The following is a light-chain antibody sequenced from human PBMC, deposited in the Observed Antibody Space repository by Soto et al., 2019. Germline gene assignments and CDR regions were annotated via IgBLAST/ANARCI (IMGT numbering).Light chain of an antibody. V-gene: IGKV1-5*03. CDR2: KAS. Sequence: DIQMTQSPSTLSGSVGDRVTITCRASQTISSWLAWYQQKPGKAPKLLIYKASTLKSGVPSRLSGSGSGTEFTLTISSLQPDDFATYYCQQYNTWPITFGQGTRLEIK. J-gene: IGKJ5*01. CDR1: QTISSW. CDR3: QQYNTWPIT.